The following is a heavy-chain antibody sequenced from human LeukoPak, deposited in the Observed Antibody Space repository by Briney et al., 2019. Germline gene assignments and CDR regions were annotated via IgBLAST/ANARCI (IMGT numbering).Heavy chain of an antibody. CDR3: ARGPLSGIAAAGTDFDY. CDR2: ISSNSSTI. Sequence: GGSLRLSCAASGFTFSSYSMNWVRQAPGKGLEWVSYISSNSSTIYYADSVKGRFTISRDNAKNSLYLPMNSLRAEDTAVYYCARGPLSGIAAAGTDFDYWGQGTLVTVSS. J-gene: IGHJ4*02. CDR1: GFTFSSYS. V-gene: IGHV3-48*01. D-gene: IGHD6-13*01.